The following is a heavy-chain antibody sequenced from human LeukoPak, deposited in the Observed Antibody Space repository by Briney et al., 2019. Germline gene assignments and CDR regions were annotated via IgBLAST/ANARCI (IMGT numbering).Heavy chain of an antibody. CDR2: IYTSGST. CDR3: ARDTGYCSGGSCYFVDWFDP. V-gene: IGHV4-61*02. D-gene: IGHD2-15*01. J-gene: IGHJ5*02. CDR1: GGSISSGSYY. Sequence: SQTLSLTCTVSGGSISSGSYYWSWIRQPAGKGLEWIGRIYTSGSTNYNPSLKSRVTMSVDTSKNQFSLKLSSVTAADTAVYYCARDTGYCSGGSCYFVDWFDPWGQGTLVTVSS.